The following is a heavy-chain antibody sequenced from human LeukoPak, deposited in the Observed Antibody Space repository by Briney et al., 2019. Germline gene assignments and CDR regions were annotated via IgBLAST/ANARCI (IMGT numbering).Heavy chain of an antibody. J-gene: IGHJ4*02. CDR1: GFTFSNYA. Sequence: GGSLRLSCAASGFTFSNYAMSWVRQAPGKGLECVSAISDSGDKTDYADSVRGRFTIYRDNSKDTLYLQMNSLGAADTAVYYCAKDGGGYCNNSSCWGQGTLVTVSS. D-gene: IGHD2-2*01. CDR2: ISDSGDKT. V-gene: IGHV3-23*01. CDR3: AKDGGGYCNNSSC.